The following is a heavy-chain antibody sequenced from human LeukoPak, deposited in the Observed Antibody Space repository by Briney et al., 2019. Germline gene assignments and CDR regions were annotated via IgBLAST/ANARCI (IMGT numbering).Heavy chain of an antibody. CDR3: ARVRGESPRWFDP. CDR2: INSDGSST. D-gene: IGHD3-10*01. V-gene: IGHV3-74*01. CDR1: GFIFNNYA. Sequence: GGSLRLSCAGSGFIFNNYAMHWVRQAPGKGLVWVSRINSDGSSTNYADSVKGRFTISRDNAKNTLYLQMNSLRAEDTAVYYCARVRGESPRWFDPWGQGTLVTVSS. J-gene: IGHJ5*02.